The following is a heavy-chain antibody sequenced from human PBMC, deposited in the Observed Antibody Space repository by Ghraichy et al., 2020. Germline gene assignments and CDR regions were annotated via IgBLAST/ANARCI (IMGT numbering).Heavy chain of an antibody. J-gene: IGHJ6*03. CDR1: GGSISSYY. CDR3: ARVPSKGYGPAWGMDV. D-gene: IGHD5-18*01. V-gene: IGHV4-59*01. Sequence: SETLSLTCTVSGGSISSYYWSWIRQPPGKGLEWIGYIYYSGSTNYNPSLKSRVTISVDTSKNQFSLKLSFVTAADTAVYYCARVPSKGYGPAWGMDVWGKGTTVTVSS. CDR2: IYYSGST.